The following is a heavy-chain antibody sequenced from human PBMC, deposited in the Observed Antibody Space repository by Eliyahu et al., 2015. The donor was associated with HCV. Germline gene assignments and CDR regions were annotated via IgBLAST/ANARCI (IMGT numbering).Heavy chain of an antibody. Sequence: EVQLVESGGGLVQPGGSLRLSCAASGFTVXRKYMSWVRQAPGKGLEWVSVIYSGGDTYYADSVKGRFTISRDNSKNTLYLQMNSLRAEDTAVYYCARDPEHTVDYWGQGTLVTVSS. CDR3: ARDPEHTVDY. D-gene: IGHD2-21*01. CDR1: GFTVXRKY. J-gene: IGHJ4*02. V-gene: IGHV3-66*02. CDR2: IYSGGDT.